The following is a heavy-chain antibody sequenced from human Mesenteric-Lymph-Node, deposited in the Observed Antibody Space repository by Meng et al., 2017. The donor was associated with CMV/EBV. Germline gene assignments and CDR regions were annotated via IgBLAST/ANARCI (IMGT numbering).Heavy chain of an antibody. CDR1: GGSFSGYY. D-gene: IGHD1-26*01. Sequence: CAVYGGSFSGYYWSWIRQPPGKGLEWIGEINHSGSTNCNPSLKSRVTISVDTSKNQFSLKLSSVTAADTAVYYCARGMGATGPLDFDYWGQGTLVTVSS. V-gene: IGHV4-34*01. CDR3: ARGMGATGPLDFDY. J-gene: IGHJ4*02. CDR2: INHSGST.